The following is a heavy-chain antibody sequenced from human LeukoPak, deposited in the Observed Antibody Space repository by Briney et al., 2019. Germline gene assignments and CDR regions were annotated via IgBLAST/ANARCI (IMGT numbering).Heavy chain of an antibody. D-gene: IGHD3-22*01. J-gene: IGHJ4*02. V-gene: IGHV5-51*01. CDR3: ARRLTYDSRAYYCLDY. CDR1: GYSFTSYW. Sequence: GESLKFSCMGSGYSFTSYWIAWVRQMPGKGLEWMGFISPADSDTRYSPSFQGQVTISADKSINTAYLQWSSLKASDTAMYYCARRLTYDSRAYYCLDYWGQGTLVTVSS. CDR2: ISPADSDT.